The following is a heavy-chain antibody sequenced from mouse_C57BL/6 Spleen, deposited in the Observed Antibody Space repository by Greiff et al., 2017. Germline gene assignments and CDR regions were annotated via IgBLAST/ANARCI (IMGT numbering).Heavy chain of an antibody. D-gene: IGHD1-1*01. CDR3: ARTYGSSYGAMDD. CDR1: GYTFTSYW. Sequence: QVQLQQPGAELVKPGASVKMSCKASGYTFTSYWITWVKQRPGQGLEWIGDIYPGSGSTNYTEKFKSKATLTVDTSSSTAYMQLSSLTSEDSAVYYCARTYGSSYGAMDDWGQGTSVTVSS. CDR2: IYPGSGST. V-gene: IGHV1-55*01. J-gene: IGHJ4*01.